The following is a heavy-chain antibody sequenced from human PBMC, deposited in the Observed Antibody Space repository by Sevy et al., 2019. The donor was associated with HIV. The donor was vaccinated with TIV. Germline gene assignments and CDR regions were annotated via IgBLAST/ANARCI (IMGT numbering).Heavy chain of an antibody. CDR3: ARVFYYDSSGPGY. J-gene: IGHJ4*02. V-gene: IGHV1-46*02. D-gene: IGHD3-22*01. CDR2: INPSGGST. Sequence: ASVKVSCKASGYTFNNYYMHWVRQAPGQGLEWMGIINPSGGSTNYAQKFQGRVTMTWDTSTSTVYMELSSLRSEDTALYYCARVFYYDSSGPGYWGQGTLVTVSS. CDR1: GYTFNNYY.